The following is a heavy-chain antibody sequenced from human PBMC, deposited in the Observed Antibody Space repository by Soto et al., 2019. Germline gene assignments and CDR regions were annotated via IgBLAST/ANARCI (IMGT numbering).Heavy chain of an antibody. CDR2: ISAHNGNT. D-gene: IGHD1-1*01. J-gene: IGHJ4*02. Sequence: QVHLVQSGAEVKKPGASVKVSCQASGYAFTTYGITWVRQAPGQGLEWMGWISAHNGNTNYAQKLQGRVTVTRDTSTSTSYMELRSLRSDDTAVYYCARGRYGDCWGQGALVTVSS. CDR3: ARGRYGDC. V-gene: IGHV1-18*01. CDR1: GYAFTTYG.